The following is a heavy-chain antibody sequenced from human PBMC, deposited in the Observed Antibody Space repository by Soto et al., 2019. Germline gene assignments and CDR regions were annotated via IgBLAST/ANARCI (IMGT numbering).Heavy chain of an antibody. Sequence: SETLSLTCTVSGGSISSYYYNWIRQPPGKELEWIGYIYFSGSTNLNPSLKSRVIMSADTSRNQLSLKVNSVTAADTAVYYCASSRWGYFDYWGQGSPVTVSS. D-gene: IGHD7-27*01. CDR1: GGSISSYY. CDR3: ASSRWGYFDY. CDR2: IYFSGST. V-gene: IGHV4-59*01. J-gene: IGHJ4*02.